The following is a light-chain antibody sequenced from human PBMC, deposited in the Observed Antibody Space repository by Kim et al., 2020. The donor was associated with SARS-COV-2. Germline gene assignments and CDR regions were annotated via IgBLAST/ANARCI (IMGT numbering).Light chain of an antibody. V-gene: IGLV3-1*01. J-gene: IGLJ2*01. Sequence: VSPGQTATLTCSGDKLREKYACWYQQKAGQSPVLVIYQDTKRPSGIPDRFSGSNSGNAATLTISGTQAMDEADYYCQAWDSGTVVFGGGTKLTVL. CDR1: KLREKY. CDR3: QAWDSGTVV. CDR2: QDT.